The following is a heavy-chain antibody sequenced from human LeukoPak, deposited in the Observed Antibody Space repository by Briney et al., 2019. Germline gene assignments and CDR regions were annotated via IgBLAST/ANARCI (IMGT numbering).Heavy chain of an antibody. D-gene: IGHD1-26*01. Sequence: GGSLRLSCSASGFTFSSYSMNWVHQAPGKGLEWVSSISSSSYIYYADSVKGRFTISRDNAKNSLYLQMNSLRAEDTAVYYCARAHSGSSLFDYWGQGTLVTVSS. J-gene: IGHJ4*02. CDR2: ISSSSYI. V-gene: IGHV3-21*01. CDR1: GFTFSSYS. CDR3: ARAHSGSSLFDY.